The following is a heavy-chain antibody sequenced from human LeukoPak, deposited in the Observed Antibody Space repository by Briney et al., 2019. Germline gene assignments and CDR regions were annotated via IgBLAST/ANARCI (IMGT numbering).Heavy chain of an antibody. CDR2: INPNSGGT. CDR3: ARDPQYVVTIVRGVIGEVDY. J-gene: IGHJ4*02. Sequence: PVASVTVSCKASGYTFTGYYMHWVRQAPGQGVEGMGWINPNSGGTNYAQKFQGRVTINRERYNSTAYMEVSRLRAEDTAVYYCARDPQYVVTIVRGVIGEVDYWGQGTLVTVSS. D-gene: IGHD3-10*01. V-gene: IGHV1-2*02. CDR1: GYTFTGYY.